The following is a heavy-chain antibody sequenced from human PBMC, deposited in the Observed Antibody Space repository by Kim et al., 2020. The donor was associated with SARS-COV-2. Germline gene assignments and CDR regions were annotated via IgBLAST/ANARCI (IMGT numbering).Heavy chain of an antibody. CDR3: ARDSYYGSEYTPDCFDY. D-gene: IGHD3-10*01. Sequence: GGSLRLSCAASGFTFSSYAMHWVRQAPGKGLEWVAVISYDGSNKYYADSVKGRFTISRDNSKNTLYLQMNSLRAEDTAVYYCARDSYYGSEYTPDCFDYWGPGTLLSVSS. CDR1: GFTFSSYA. V-gene: IGHV3-30*04. CDR2: ISYDGSNK. J-gene: IGHJ4*02.